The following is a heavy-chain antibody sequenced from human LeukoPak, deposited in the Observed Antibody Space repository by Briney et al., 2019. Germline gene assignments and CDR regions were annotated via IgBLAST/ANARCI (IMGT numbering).Heavy chain of an antibody. CDR3: AITYDFWSGYLSY. V-gene: IGHV1-18*01. CDR1: GYTFTNYG. CDR2: ISPYNGNT. D-gene: IGHD3-3*01. J-gene: IGHJ4*02. Sequence: ASVTVSFKASGYTFTNYGISWVRQAPGQGVEWVGWISPYNGNTNYAQKLQGRVTMTTDTSTSTAYMELRSLRSDDTAVYYCAITYDFWSGYLSYWGQGTLVTVTS.